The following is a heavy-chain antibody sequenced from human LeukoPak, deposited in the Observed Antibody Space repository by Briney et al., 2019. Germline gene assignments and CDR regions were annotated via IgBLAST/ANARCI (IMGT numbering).Heavy chain of an antibody. V-gene: IGHV1-46*01. CDR1: GYIFTSYY. J-gene: IGHJ4*02. D-gene: IGHD3-9*01. CDR3: ARDTHGDILTGAFDY. CDR2: INPSGGST. Sequence: ASVKVSCKASGYIFTSYYMHWVRQAPGQGLEWMGIINPSGGSTSYAQKFQGRVTMTRDTSTSTVYMELSSLRSEDTAVYYCARDTHGDILTGAFDYWGQGTLVTVSS.